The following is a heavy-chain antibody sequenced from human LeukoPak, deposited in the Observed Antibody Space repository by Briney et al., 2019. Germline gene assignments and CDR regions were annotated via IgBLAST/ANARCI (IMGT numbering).Heavy chain of an antibody. CDR1: GGSISSYY. J-gene: IGHJ6*02. V-gene: IGHV4-59*08. CDR3: ARGRYSAYDRPLNYYYGMDV. Sequence: SETLSLTCTVSGGSISSYYWSWIRQPPGKGLEWIGYIYYSGSTNYNPSLKSRVTISVDTSKNQFSLKLSSVTAADTAVYYCARGRYSAYDRPLNYYYGMDVWGQGTTVTVSS. D-gene: IGHD5-12*01. CDR2: IYYSGST.